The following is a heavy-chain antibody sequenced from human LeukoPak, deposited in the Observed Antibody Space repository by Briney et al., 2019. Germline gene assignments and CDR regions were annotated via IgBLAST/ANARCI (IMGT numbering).Heavy chain of an antibody. V-gene: IGHV1-69*13. CDR1: GYAFRSYG. J-gene: IGHJ4*02. D-gene: IGHD6-13*01. CDR2: IIPIFGTA. CDR3: ARDLKAAAGRYYFDY. Sequence: ASVKVSCKAAGYAFRSYGFSWVRQAPGQGLEWMGGIIPIFGTANYAQKFQGRVTITADESTSTAYMELSSLRSEDTAVYYCARDLKAAAGRYYFDYWGQGTLVTVSS.